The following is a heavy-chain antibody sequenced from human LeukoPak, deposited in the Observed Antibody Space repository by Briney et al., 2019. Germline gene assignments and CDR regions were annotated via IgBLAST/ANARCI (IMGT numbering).Heavy chain of an antibody. CDR2: TFYRSKWSS. V-gene: IGHV6-1*01. Sequence: SQTLSLTCAISGDSVSGKSVAWNWIRQSPSRGLEWLGRTFYRSKWSSEYATSMKGRITINPDTSKNQFSLQLISVTPEDTAVYYCARGDGPLHGRYYFDYWGQGTLITVSS. D-gene: IGHD3-10*01. CDR3: ARGDGPLHGRYYFDY. J-gene: IGHJ4*02. CDR1: GDSVSGKSVA.